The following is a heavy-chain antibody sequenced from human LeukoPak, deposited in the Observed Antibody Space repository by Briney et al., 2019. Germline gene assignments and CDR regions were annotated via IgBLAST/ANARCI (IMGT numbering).Heavy chain of an antibody. V-gene: IGHV1-8*01. D-gene: IGHD3-22*01. Sequence: EASVKVSCKASGYTFTSYDINWVRQATGQGLEWMGWMKPNTGNTGYAQKFQGRVTMTRNNSISTAYMELSSLRSEDTAVYYCAKDPWGMIVVVITQFAYWGQGTLVTVSS. CDR3: AKDPWGMIVVVITQFAY. J-gene: IGHJ4*02. CDR2: MKPNTGNT. CDR1: GYTFTSYD.